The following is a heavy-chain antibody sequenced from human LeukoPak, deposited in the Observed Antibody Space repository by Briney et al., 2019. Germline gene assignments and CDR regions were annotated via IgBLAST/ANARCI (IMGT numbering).Heavy chain of an antibody. CDR3: GRHRYDSSGYYHDALDI. D-gene: IGHD3-22*01. Sequence: SETLSLTCAVYGGSFSGYYWSWIRQPPGKGLEWIGEINHSGSTNYNPSLKSRVTISVDTSKNQFSLKLSSVTAADTAVYYCGRHRYDSSGYYHDALDIWGQGTMVTVSS. CDR1: GGSFSGYY. J-gene: IGHJ3*02. CDR2: INHSGST. V-gene: IGHV4-34*01.